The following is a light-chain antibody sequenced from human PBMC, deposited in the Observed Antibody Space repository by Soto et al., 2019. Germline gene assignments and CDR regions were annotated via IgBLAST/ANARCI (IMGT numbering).Light chain of an antibody. CDR2: DAS. Sequence: EIVLTQSPATLSLSPGERATLSCRASQSVSSYLAWYQQKPGQAPRLLIYDASSRATGIPARFIGSGSGTDFTLTISSLEPEDFAVYYCQQRGYTFGQGTKLEIK. CDR1: QSVSSY. V-gene: IGKV3-11*01. CDR3: QQRGYT. J-gene: IGKJ2*01.